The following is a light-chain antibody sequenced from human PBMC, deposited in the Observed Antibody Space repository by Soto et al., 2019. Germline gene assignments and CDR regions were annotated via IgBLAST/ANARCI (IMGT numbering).Light chain of an antibody. Sequence: QSALTQPRSVSGSPGQSVTISCTGTSSDVGGYNYVSWYQQHPGKAPKLMIYDVSKRPAGVPHRFSGSKSGNTASLTIYGLQAEDEADYYCCSSAGTYTSVFGGGTKLTVL. J-gene: IGLJ3*02. CDR1: SSDVGGYNY. CDR2: DVS. V-gene: IGLV2-11*01. CDR3: CSSAGTYTSV.